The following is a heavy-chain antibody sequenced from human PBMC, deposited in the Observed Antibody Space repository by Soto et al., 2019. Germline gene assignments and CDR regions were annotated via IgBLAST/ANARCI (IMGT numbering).Heavy chain of an antibody. CDR2: IYHTGSA. J-gene: IGHJ4*02. V-gene: IGHV4-31*03. CDR3: ARDGAAMTALGIDY. D-gene: IGHD2-21*02. Sequence: QVQLQESGPGLVKPSQTLSLTCTVSGGSISSGGYYWSWIRQHPGKGLEWIGYIYHTGSAVYNPSLESRVRLSVDTTKNQFSLRLTSVTAADTAIYYCARDGAAMTALGIDYWGQGALVTVSS. CDR1: GGSISSGGYY.